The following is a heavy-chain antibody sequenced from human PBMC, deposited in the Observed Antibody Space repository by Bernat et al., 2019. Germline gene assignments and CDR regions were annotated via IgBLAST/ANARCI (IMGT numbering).Heavy chain of an antibody. CDR2: ISGSGGST. D-gene: IGHD6-13*01. Sequence: EVQLLESGGGLVQPGGSPRLSCAASGFTFSSYAMSWVRQAPGKGLEWVSAISGSGGSTYYADSVKGRFTISRDNSKNTLYLQMNSLRAEDTAVYYCAKPGFTAAGTSLSFWYFDLWGRGTLVTVSS. V-gene: IGHV3-23*01. CDR3: AKPGFTAAGTSLSFWYFDL. CDR1: GFTFSSYA. J-gene: IGHJ2*01.